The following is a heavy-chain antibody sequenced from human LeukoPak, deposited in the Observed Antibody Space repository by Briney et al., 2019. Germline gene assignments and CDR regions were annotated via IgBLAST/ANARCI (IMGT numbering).Heavy chain of an antibody. Sequence: SETLSLTXTVSGGSISSSSYYWGWIRQPPGKGLEWIGSIYYSGSTYYNPSLKSRVTISVDTSKNQFSLKLSSVTAADTAVYYCASDYSNYGWFDPWGQGTLVTVSS. CDR3: ASDYSNYGWFDP. V-gene: IGHV4-39*01. CDR2: IYYSGST. D-gene: IGHD4-11*01. J-gene: IGHJ5*02. CDR1: GGSISSSSYY.